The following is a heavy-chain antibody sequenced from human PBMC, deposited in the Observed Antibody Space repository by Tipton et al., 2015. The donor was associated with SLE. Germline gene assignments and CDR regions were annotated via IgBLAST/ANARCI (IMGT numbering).Heavy chain of an antibody. CDR3: ARDMGDAFDI. V-gene: IGHV4-30-4*01. D-gene: IGHD3-16*01. Sequence: LRLSCTVSGDSISSGDDYWSWIRQTPGKGLEWIGNIYYSGSTYYNPSLKSRVTISVDTSKNQFSLKLSSVTAADTAVYYCARDMGDAFDIWGQGTMVTVSS. J-gene: IGHJ3*02. CDR2: IYYSGST. CDR1: GDSISSGDDY.